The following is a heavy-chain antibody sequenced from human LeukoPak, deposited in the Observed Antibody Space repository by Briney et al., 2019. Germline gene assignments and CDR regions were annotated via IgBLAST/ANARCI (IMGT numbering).Heavy chain of an antibody. V-gene: IGHV4-59*08. J-gene: IGHJ4*02. CDR3: ARARYSSSWYRRGYYFDY. D-gene: IGHD6-13*01. CDR2: IYYSGST. Sequence: KSGGSLRLSCAAPGFTFSSYWISWIRQPPGKGLEWIGYIYYSGSTNYNPSLKSRVTISVDTSKNQFSLKLSSVTAADTAVYYCARARYSSSWYRRGYYFDYWGQGTLVTVSS. CDR1: GFTFSSYW.